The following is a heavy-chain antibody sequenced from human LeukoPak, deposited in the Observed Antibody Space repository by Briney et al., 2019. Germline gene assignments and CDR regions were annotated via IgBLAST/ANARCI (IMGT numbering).Heavy chain of an antibody. J-gene: IGHJ2*01. CDR2: IIPIFGTA. V-gene: IGHV1-69*06. D-gene: IGHD2-2*01. CDR1: GGTFSSYA. Sequence: SVKVSCKASGGTFSSYAISWVRQASGQGLEWMGGIIPIFGTANYAQKFQGRVTITADKSTSTAYMELSSLRSEDTAVYYCARPPRYCSSTSCYDDWYFDLWGRGTLVTVSS. CDR3: ARPPRYCSSTSCYDDWYFDL.